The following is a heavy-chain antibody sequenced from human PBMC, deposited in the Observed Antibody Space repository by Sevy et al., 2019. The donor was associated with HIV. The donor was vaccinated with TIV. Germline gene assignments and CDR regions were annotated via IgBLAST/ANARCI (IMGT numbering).Heavy chain of an antibody. CDR3: ANIAAAGFYYYYGMDV. V-gene: IGHV3-23*01. CDR2: ISGSGGST. CDR1: GFTFSSYA. D-gene: IGHD6-13*01. J-gene: IGHJ6*02. Sequence: GGSLRLSCAASGFTFSSYAMIWVRQAPGKGLEWVSAISGSGGSTYYADSVKGRFTISRDNSKNTLYLQMNSLRAEDTAVYYCANIAAAGFYYYYGMDVWGQGTTVTVSS.